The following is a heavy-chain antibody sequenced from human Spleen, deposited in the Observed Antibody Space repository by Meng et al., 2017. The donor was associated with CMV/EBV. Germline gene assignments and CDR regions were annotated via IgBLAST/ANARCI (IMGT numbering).Heavy chain of an antibody. V-gene: IGHV3-30*02. CDR1: GFSFSSYG. CDR2: IRYDESNK. Sequence: RLSCAASGFSFSSYGMHWVRQAPGKGLEWVAFIRYDESNKYYADSVKDRFTVSRDNARNTLFLQMNSLKTGDTAVYSCARGGLELTGWGQGTLVTVSS. CDR3: ARGGLELTG. J-gene: IGHJ4*02. D-gene: IGHD1-7*01.